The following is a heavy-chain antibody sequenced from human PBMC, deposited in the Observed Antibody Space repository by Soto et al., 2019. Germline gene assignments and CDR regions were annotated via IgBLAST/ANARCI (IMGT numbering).Heavy chain of an antibody. V-gene: IGHV3-30*04. CDR1: GFTFSSYA. J-gene: IGHJ3*02. CDR3: ARDIAYYGSGSYQYDDAFDI. Sequence: GGSLRLSCAASGFTFSSYAMHWVRQAPGKGLEWGAVISYDGSNKYYADSVKGRFTISRDNSKNTLYLQMNSLRAEDTAVYYCARDIAYYGSGSYQYDDAFDIWGQGTMVTVSS. D-gene: IGHD3-10*01. CDR2: ISYDGSNK.